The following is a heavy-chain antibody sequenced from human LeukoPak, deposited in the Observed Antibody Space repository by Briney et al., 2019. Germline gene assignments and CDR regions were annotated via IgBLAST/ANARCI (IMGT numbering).Heavy chain of an antibody. CDR3: ARTRGLWSGELYY. D-gene: IGHD3-10*01. Sequence: SETLSLTCTLSGRSISSSNYYWGWLRQPPGRGLEWFVRIYYRGITYYHPSLKSRVTISVDTSKNHFTLKLSSVTAADTAMYCCARTRGLWSGELYYWGQGTLVTVSS. CDR1: GRSISSSNYY. CDR2: IYYRGIT. J-gene: IGHJ4*02. V-gene: IGHV4-39*01.